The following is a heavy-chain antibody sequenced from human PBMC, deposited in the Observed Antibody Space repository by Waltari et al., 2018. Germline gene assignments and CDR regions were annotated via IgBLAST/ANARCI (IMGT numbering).Heavy chain of an antibody. D-gene: IGHD1-26*01. J-gene: IGHJ3*01. CDR2: IFPRDSDT. CDR3: ARELIWPGELGPFDL. Sequence: EVQLVQSGTQVKKPGESLRISCKASGYSCSSYWIGWVRQMPGKGMEWVGIIFPRDSDTRYTPSSQGRVTISADKSTGTAYLQFSSLTASDTAMYFCARELIWPGELGPFDLWGQGTFVSVSS. V-gene: IGHV5-51*01. CDR1: GYSCSSYW.